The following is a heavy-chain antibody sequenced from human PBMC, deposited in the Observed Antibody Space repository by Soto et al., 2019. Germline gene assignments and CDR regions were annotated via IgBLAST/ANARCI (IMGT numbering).Heavy chain of an antibody. CDR3: ATIVDTAMAFDY. CDR1: AFTFSSYG. D-gene: IGHD5-18*01. V-gene: IGHV3-23*01. J-gene: IGHJ4*02. CDR2: ISVSGGTT. Sequence: GGSLRLSCAASAFTFSSYGMSWVRQAPGKGLEWVSAISVSGGTTYYADSAKGRFTISRDNSKNTLYLQMNSLRAEDTAVYYCATIVDTAMAFDYWGQGTLVTVSS.